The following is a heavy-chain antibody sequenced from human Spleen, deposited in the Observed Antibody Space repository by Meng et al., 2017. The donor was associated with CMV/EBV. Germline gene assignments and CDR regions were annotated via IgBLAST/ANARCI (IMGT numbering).Heavy chain of an antibody. CDR3: ARGVVSGYSYGQLDY. V-gene: IGHV1-69*10. Sequence: SVKVSCKASGGTFSSYAISWVRQAPRQGLEWMGGIIPILGIANYAQKFQGRVTITADKSTSTAYMELSSLRSEDTAVYYCARGVVSGYSYGQLDYWGQGTPVTVSS. D-gene: IGHD5-18*01. CDR1: GGTFSSYA. J-gene: IGHJ4*02. CDR2: IIPILGIA.